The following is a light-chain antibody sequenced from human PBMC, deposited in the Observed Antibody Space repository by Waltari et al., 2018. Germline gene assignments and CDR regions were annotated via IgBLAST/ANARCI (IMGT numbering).Light chain of an antibody. CDR2: DAS. V-gene: IGKV3D-11*02. CDR3: QQRTNWQSLS. Sequence: EIVLTQSPATLSLSPGERATLSCRASANINIFLAWYQHKPGQAPRLLISDASNRAAGVPARFSGSVSLTDFTHTISSLEPEDFGVYYCQQRTNWQSLSFGGGTRVEIK. J-gene: IGKJ4*01. CDR1: ANINIF.